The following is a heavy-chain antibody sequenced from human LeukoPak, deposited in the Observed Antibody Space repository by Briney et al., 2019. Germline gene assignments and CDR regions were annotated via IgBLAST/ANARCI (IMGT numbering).Heavy chain of an antibody. CDR3: ARVVYCGGDCYSKYFYGMDV. D-gene: IGHD2-21*02. V-gene: IGHV1-2*02. CDR1: GYTITGYH. Sequence: RASVKVSCKTSGYTITGYHMHWVRQDTGQGLEWMGWINPYSGGTNFAQQFQGRVTMTRDTSITTAYMELSRLRSDDTAVYYCARVVYCGGDCYSKYFYGMDVWGQGTTVTVSS. CDR2: INPYSGGT. J-gene: IGHJ6*02.